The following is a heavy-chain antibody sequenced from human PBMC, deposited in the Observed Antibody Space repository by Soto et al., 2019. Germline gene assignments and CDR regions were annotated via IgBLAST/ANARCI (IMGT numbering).Heavy chain of an antibody. CDR2: ISAYNGNT. CDR3: ARDRMVRGPLDPGRLRPYPRMDY. V-gene: IGHV1-18*01. J-gene: IGHJ4*02. Sequence: QVKLVQSGAEVKKPGASVKVSCKASGYTFTSYGISWVRQAPGQGLEWMGWISAYNGNTNYAQKLQGRVTMTTDTSTSTAYMELRSLRSDDTAVYYWARDRMVRGPLDPGRLRPYPRMDYWGQGTLVTVSS. CDR1: GYTFTSYG. D-gene: IGHD3-10*01.